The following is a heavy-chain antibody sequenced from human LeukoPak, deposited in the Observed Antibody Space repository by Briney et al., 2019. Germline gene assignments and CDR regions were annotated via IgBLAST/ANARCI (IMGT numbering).Heavy chain of an antibody. CDR1: GFTFSSYG. CDR3: ARDLPRRDGYCTFDY. D-gene: IGHD6-13*01. CDR2: ISYDGRSK. Sequence: GGSLRLSCAASGFTFSSYGMHWVRQAPGKGLEWVAVISYDGRSKYYADSVKGRFTISRDNSKNTLYLQMNNLRPEDTAVYYCARDLPRRDGYCTFDYWGQGTLVTVSS. V-gene: IGHV3-30*03. J-gene: IGHJ4*02.